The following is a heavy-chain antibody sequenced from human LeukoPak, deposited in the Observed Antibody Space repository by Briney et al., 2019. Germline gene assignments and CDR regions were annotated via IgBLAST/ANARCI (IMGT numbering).Heavy chain of an antibody. V-gene: IGHV3-48*03. J-gene: IGHJ6*03. Sequence: PGGSLRLSCAASGFTFDDYGMSWVRQAPGKGLGWVSYITDSGSTIYYADSVKGRFTISRDNAKNSLFLQMNSLRAEDTAVYYCARGEVVTASLPDYFYYYMDVWGKGTTVTISS. CDR1: GFTFDDYG. CDR3: ARGEVVTASLPDYFYYYMDV. CDR2: ITDSGSTI. D-gene: IGHD2-21*02.